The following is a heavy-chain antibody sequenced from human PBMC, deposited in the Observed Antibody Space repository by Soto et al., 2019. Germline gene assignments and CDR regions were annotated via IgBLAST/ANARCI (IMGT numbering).Heavy chain of an antibody. CDR2: ISYDGSNK. CDR3: AKESEWELYYYGMDV. J-gene: IGHJ6*01. D-gene: IGHD1-26*01. Sequence: QVQLVESGGGVVQPGRSLRLSCAASGFTFSSYGMHWVRQAPGKGLEWVAVISYDGSNKYYADSVKGRFTISRDNSKNTLYLQMNSLRAEDTAVYYCAKESEWELYYYGMDVW. CDR1: GFTFSSYG. V-gene: IGHV3-30*18.